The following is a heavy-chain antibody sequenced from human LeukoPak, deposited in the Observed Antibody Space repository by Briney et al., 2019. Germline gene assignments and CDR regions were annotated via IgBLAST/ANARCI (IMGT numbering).Heavy chain of an antibody. CDR3: AKDPAYYDFWSGTTDYYYYYMDV. Sequence: GGSLRLSCAASGFTFSSYWMHWVRQASGKGLEWVAVIWYDGNNKYYADSVKGRFTISRDNSKNTLYLQMNSLRAEDTAVYYCAKDPAYYDFWSGTTDYYYYYMDVWGKGTTVTVSS. CDR1: GFTFSSYW. D-gene: IGHD3-3*01. J-gene: IGHJ6*03. CDR2: IWYDGNNK. V-gene: IGHV3-33*06.